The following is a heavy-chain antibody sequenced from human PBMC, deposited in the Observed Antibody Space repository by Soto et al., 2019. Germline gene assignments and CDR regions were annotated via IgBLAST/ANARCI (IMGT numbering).Heavy chain of an antibody. CDR1: GDTFSFYS. CDR3: ATSYGSGYRAFDY. J-gene: IGHJ4*02. V-gene: IGHV1-69*02. CDR2: VNPILSMS. D-gene: IGHD3-10*01. Sequence: SLKVRCKASGDTFSFYSMNWVLQAPGLGLEWMGRVNPILSMSNYAQRFQGRVTMTADKSTSTAYMELSGLRSEDTAMYYCATSYGSGYRAFDYWGQGALVTVSS.